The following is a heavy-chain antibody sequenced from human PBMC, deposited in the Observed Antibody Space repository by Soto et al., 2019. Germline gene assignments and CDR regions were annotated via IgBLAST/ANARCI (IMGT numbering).Heavy chain of an antibody. CDR2: TRNKANSYTT. D-gene: IGHD6-13*01. Sequence: EVQLVESGGGLVQPGGSLRLSCAASGFTFSDHYMDCVRQAPGKGLEWVGRTRNKANSYTTEYAASVKGRFTISRDDSKNALYLQMNSLKTEDTAVYYCARGSSWYDWFDPWGQGTLVTVSS. V-gene: IGHV3-72*01. CDR3: ARGSSWYDWFDP. CDR1: GFTFSDHY. J-gene: IGHJ5*02.